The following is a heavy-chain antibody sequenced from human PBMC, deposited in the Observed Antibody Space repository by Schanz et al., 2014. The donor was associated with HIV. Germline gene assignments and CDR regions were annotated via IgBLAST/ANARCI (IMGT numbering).Heavy chain of an antibody. CDR2: IWYDGTDK. V-gene: IGHV3-33*01. CDR3: ARDGSLNRGFDY. CDR1: GFTFSSHG. D-gene: IGHD3-10*01. Sequence: QVQLVESGGGVVQPGRSLRLSCAASGFTFSSHGMHWVRQAPGKGLEWVAVIWYDGTDKYYAGSVKGRFTISRDNSQNTMYLQMNSLRAEDTAVYYCARDGSLNRGFDYWGQGTLVTVSS. J-gene: IGHJ4*02.